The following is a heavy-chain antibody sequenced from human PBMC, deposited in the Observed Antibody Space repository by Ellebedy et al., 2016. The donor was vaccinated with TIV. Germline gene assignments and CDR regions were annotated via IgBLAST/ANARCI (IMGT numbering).Heavy chain of an antibody. Sequence: AASVKVSCKASGYTFTSYAMHWVRQAPGQRLEWMGWINAGNGNTKYSQKFQGRVTITRDTSTSTAYMELRSLRSDDTAVYYCARDRAMVRGVSDYWGQGTLVTVSS. CDR2: INAGNGNT. V-gene: IGHV1-3*01. J-gene: IGHJ4*02. D-gene: IGHD3-10*01. CDR3: ARDRAMVRGVSDY. CDR1: GYTFTSYA.